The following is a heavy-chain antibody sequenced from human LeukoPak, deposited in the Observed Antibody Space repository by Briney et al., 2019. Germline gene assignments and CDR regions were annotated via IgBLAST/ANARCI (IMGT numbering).Heavy chain of an antibody. Sequence: GGSLRLSCTASGFIFSSYGMNWVRQAPGQGLEWVSFISSSGNIIYYADALKGRLTISRDNAKSSLFLQMNGLRDDDSAVYYCARDLYAWEPRHFDYWGQGTLVTVSS. CDR3: ARDLYAWEPRHFDY. CDR1: GFIFSSYG. J-gene: IGHJ4*02. D-gene: IGHD1-26*01. V-gene: IGHV3-48*02. CDR2: ISSSGNII.